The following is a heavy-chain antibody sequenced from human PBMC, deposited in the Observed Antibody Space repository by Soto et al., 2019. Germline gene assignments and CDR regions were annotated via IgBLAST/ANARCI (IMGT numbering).Heavy chain of an antibody. CDR3: AKAGGRSSTSYYYYYYMDV. CDR1: VFTFSSYA. J-gene: IGHJ6*03. D-gene: IGHD6-6*01. V-gene: IGHV3-23*01. Sequence: GGSLRLSCAASVFTFSSYAMSWVRQAPGKGLEWVSAISGSGGSTYYADSVKGRFTISRDNSKNTLYLQMNSLRAEDTAVYYSAKAGGRSSTSYYYYYYMDVWGKGTTVTVSS. CDR2: ISGSGGST.